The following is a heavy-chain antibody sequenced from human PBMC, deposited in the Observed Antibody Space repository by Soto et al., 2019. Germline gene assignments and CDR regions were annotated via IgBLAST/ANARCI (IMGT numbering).Heavy chain of an antibody. CDR3: AKSRVNWTYSSSEFDY. V-gene: IGHV3-23*01. D-gene: IGHD6-6*01. CDR2: ISAGGGGST. Sequence: GGSLRLSCAASGFTFSNYAMTWVRQAPGKGLEWVSSISAGGGGSTYYADSVKGRFTISRDNSKNTVYLQMNSLRAEDTAAYYCAKSRVNWTYSSSEFDYWGQGTLVTVSS. CDR1: GFTFSNYA. J-gene: IGHJ4*02.